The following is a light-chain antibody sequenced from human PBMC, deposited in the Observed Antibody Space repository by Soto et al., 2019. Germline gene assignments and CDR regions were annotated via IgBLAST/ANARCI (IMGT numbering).Light chain of an antibody. CDR2: DAY. V-gene: IGKV3-11*01. J-gene: IGKJ5*01. CDR3: QQRHMWPIT. CDR1: QSLRGL. Sequence: LLTQSPVTLSLSPGERATLSCRASQSLRGLLAWYQQKPGQAPRLLIYDAYNRATGIPPRFSGSGSGTDFTLTISSLEPEDSAVYYCQQRHMWPITFGQGTRLEIK.